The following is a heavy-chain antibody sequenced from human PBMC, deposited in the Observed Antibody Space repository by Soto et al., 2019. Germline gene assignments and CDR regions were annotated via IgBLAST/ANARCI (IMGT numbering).Heavy chain of an antibody. CDR2: INHSGST. J-gene: IGHJ5*02. V-gene: IGHV4-34*01. Sequence: SETLSLTCAVYGGSFSGYYWSWIRQPPGKGLEWIGEINHSGSTNYNPSLKSRVTISVDTSKNQFSLKLSSVTAADTAVYYCARGLGSRAVAGTVPFDPWGQGTLVTVSS. CDR1: GGSFSGYY. CDR3: ARGLGSRAVAGTVPFDP. D-gene: IGHD6-19*01.